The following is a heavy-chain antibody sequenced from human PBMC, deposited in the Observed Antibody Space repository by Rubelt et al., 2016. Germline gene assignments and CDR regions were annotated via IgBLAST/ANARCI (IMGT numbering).Heavy chain of an antibody. D-gene: IGHD3-16*02. J-gene: IGHJ4*02. CDR3: AGDLRLGELSPMGY. Sequence: GEINHSGSTNYNPSLKSRVTISVDTSKNQFSLKLSSVTAADTAVYYCAGDLRLGELSPMGYWGQGTLVTVSS. CDR2: INHSGST. V-gene: IGHV4-34*01.